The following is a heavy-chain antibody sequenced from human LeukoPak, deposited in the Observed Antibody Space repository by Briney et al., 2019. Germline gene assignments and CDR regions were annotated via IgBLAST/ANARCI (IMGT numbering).Heavy chain of an antibody. V-gene: IGHV3-7*01. Sequence: GGSLRLSCAASGFTFSSYWMSWVRQAPGKGLEWVANIKQDGSEKYYVDSVKGRFTISRDNAKNSLYLQMNSLRAEDTAVYYCARDDTEEYSSSSHDYWGQGTLVTVSS. CDR2: IKQDGSEK. J-gene: IGHJ4*02. CDR3: ARDDTEEYSSSSHDY. D-gene: IGHD6-6*01. CDR1: GFTFSSYW.